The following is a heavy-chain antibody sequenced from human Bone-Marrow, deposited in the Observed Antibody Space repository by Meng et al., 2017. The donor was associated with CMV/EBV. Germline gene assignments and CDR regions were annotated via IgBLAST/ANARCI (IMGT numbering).Heavy chain of an antibody. D-gene: IGHD5-18*01. V-gene: IGHV1-24*01. CDR1: GYTLTELS. Sequence: AAVKVSCKVSGYTLTELSMHWVRQAPGKGHEWMGGFDPEDGETIYAQKVQGRVTMTEDTSTDTAYMELSSLSSEDTAVYYCPTQNTARGPHFDYWGQGTLVTVSS. CDR3: PTQNTARGPHFDY. J-gene: IGHJ4*02. CDR2: FDPEDGET.